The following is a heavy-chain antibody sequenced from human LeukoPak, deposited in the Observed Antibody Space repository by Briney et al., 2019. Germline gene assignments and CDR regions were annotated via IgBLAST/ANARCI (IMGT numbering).Heavy chain of an antibody. Sequence: GGSLRLSCAASGFTFSSYAMTWVRQAPGKGLEWVSTITDSGGTTFYADSVKGRFTISRDNFKDTVYLQMNSLRAEDTAVYYCAKLWRGSHPRYFDHWGQGTLVTVSS. CDR2: ITDSGGTT. CDR3: AKLWRGSHPRYFDH. D-gene: IGHD1-26*01. CDR1: GFTFSSYA. J-gene: IGHJ4*02. V-gene: IGHV3-23*01.